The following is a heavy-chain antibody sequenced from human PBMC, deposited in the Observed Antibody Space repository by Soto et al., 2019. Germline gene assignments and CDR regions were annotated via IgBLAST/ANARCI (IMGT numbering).Heavy chain of an antibody. Sequence: SETLCLTCAVSGGSISGYYWSWIRQPPGKGQEWIGNIFYTGSTTYHPSLKSRVTISLDTSKNQFSLKLSAVTAADTAVYYCGRTQGVYYSYGMDVWGQGTTVTVSS. V-gene: IGHV4-59*01. CDR1: GGSISGYY. J-gene: IGHJ6*02. CDR3: GRTQGVYYSYGMDV. CDR2: IFYTGST.